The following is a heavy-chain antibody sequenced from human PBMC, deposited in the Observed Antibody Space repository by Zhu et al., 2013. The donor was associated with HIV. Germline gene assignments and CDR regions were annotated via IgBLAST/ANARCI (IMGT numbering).Heavy chain of an antibody. CDR2: IYYSGST. Sequence: VQLQESGPGLVKPSETLSLTCTVSGGSVSSGSYYWSWIRQPPGKGLEWIGYIYYSGSTNYNPSLKSRVTISVDTSKNQFSLKLSSVTAADTAVYYCARGARRSSSWHQYYYYMDVWGKGTTVTVSS. J-gene: IGHJ6*03. CDR1: GGSVSSGSYY. V-gene: IGHV4-61*01. CDR3: ARGARRSSSWHQYYYYMDV. D-gene: IGHD6-13*01.